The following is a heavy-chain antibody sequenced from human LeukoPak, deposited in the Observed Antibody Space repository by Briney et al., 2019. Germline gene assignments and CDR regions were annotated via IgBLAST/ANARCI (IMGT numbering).Heavy chain of an antibody. V-gene: IGHV4-39*07. Sequence: SETLSLTCTVSGGSIITSDYYWGWVRQPPGKGLEWLGSIYYSGITYYNPFLKSRVTISVDTSKNQFSLKLSSVTAADTAVYYCARDPLVAPAASYFDWWGQGTLVTVSS. CDR3: ARDPLVAPAASYFDW. CDR1: GGSIITSDYY. D-gene: IGHD2-2*01. CDR2: IYYSGIT. J-gene: IGHJ4*02.